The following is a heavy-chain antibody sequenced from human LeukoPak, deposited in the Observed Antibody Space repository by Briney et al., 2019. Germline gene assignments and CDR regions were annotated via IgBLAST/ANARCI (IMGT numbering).Heavy chain of an antibody. CDR3: ARSRWLSDPYFDY. CDR1: GGSISSSSYY. Sequence: NPSETLSLTCTVSGGSISSSSYYWGWIRQPPGKGLEWIGSIYYSGSTYYNPSLKSRVTISVDTSKDQFSLKLSSVTAADTAVYYCARSRWLSDPYFDYWGQGTLVTVSS. J-gene: IGHJ4*02. V-gene: IGHV4-39*07. D-gene: IGHD3-22*01. CDR2: IYYSGST.